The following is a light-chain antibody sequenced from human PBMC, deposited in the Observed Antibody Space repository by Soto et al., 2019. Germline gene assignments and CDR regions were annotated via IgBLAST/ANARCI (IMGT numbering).Light chain of an antibody. J-gene: IGLJ1*01. Sequence: QSVLTQPPSASGTPGQRVTISCSGSSSNIGSNTVNWYQQLPGTAPKLLIYYSNQRPSGVPDRFSGSRSGTSASLAIVGLRSEDEAIYYCAAWDASLSACVFGNGTKVTVL. CDR3: AAWDASLSACV. V-gene: IGLV1-44*01. CDR2: YSN. CDR1: SSNIGSNT.